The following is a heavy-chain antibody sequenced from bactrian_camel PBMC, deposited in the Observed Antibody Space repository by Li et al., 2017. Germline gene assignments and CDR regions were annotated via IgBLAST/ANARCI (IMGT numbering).Heavy chain of an antibody. CDR3: AARLFVPSCSVMRSADFGY. D-gene: IGHD1*01. V-gene: IGHV3S25*01. CDR2: INRDGIT. CDR1: GFTFSSYR. J-gene: IGHJ6*01. Sequence: QLVESGGGLVQPGGSLRLSCAASGFTFSSYRMNWVRQAPGKGLEWVSAINRDGITYYGDSVKGRFTISQDNAKNTVYLQMNSLQPEDTAMYYCAARLFVPSCSVMRSADFGYWGQGTQVTVS.